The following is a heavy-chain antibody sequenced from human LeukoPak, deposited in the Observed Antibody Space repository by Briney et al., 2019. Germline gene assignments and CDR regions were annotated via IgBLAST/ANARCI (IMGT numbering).Heavy chain of an antibody. D-gene: IGHD3-3*01. J-gene: IGHJ5*02. CDR1: GGSISSYY. CDR2: IYTSGST. CDR3: ARVENDFWSGYGGRSGWFDP. Sequence: PSETLSLTCTVSGGSISSYYWSWIRQPAGKGLEWIGRIYTSGSTNYNPSLKSRVTMSVDTSKNQFSLKLSSVTAADTAVYYCARVENDFWSGYGGRSGWFDPWGQGTLVTVSS. V-gene: IGHV4-4*07.